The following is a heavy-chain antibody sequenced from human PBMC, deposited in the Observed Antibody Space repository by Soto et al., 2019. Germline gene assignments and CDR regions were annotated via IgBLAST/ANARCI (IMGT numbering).Heavy chain of an antibody. CDR2: ISYDGSNV. CDR3: ARDRHSGSTWYSFDY. CDR1: GFSFNLYP. D-gene: IGHD6-19*01. V-gene: IGHV3-30-3*01. Sequence: QVQLVESGGGVVQAGRSLRLSCAASGFSFNLYPMHWVRQAPGQGLEWVATISYDGSNVYYTDSVKGRFTISRDNSKNTLDVQMNRLRVADTGVYYCARDRHSGSTWYSFDYWGQGIPVTVSS. J-gene: IGHJ4*02.